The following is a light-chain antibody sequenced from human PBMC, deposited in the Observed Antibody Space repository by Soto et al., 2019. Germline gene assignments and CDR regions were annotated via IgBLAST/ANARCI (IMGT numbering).Light chain of an antibody. Sequence: DIQMTQSPSSLSASVGDRVTITCQASQDISNYLNWYQQKPGKAPKLLLFDASNMETGVPSRFRGSGSGTDFTFTISSLQPEDIATYYCQQYDNRSLTFGGGTKVEIK. CDR1: QDISNY. CDR3: QQYDNRSLT. J-gene: IGKJ4*01. CDR2: DAS. V-gene: IGKV1-33*01.